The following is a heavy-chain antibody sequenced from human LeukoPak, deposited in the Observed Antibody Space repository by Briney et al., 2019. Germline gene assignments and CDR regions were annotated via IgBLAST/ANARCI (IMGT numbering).Heavy chain of an antibody. CDR2: ISWNSGSI. Sequence: GGSLRLSCAASGFTFDDYAMHWVRQAPGKGLEWVSGISWNSGSIGYADSVKGRFTISRDNAKNSLYLQMNSLRSEDTAVYYCARDSGSPLADAFDIWGQGTMVTVSS. CDR1: GFTFDDYA. CDR3: ARDSGSPLADAFDI. V-gene: IGHV3-9*01. J-gene: IGHJ3*02. D-gene: IGHD1-26*01.